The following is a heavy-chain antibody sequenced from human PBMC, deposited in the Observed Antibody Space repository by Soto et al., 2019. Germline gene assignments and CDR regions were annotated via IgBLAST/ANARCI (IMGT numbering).Heavy chain of an antibody. Sequence: QVQLVESGGGLDKPGVSLRLSCAASGFTFSDYYMSWIRQAPGKGLEWVSYISSSGPTMYYADSVKGRFTISRDNANNSLYLQMNSLRAEDTAVYYCAIAHGGEYFQHWGQGTLVTVSS. J-gene: IGHJ1*01. CDR2: ISSSGPTM. V-gene: IGHV3-11*01. D-gene: IGHD3-10*01. CDR3: AIAHGGEYFQH. CDR1: GFTFSDYY.